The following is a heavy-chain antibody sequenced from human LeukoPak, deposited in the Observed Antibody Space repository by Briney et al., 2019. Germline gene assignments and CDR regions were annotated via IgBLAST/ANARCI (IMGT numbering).Heavy chain of an antibody. J-gene: IGHJ4*02. Sequence: SETLSLTCTVSGGSISSSNYYWGWIRQPPGKGLEWIGSIYYSGSTYYSPSLKSRVTISVDTSKNQFSLKLSSVTAADTAVYYCARDRGVRGVIKGGIDYWGQGTLVTVSS. V-gene: IGHV4-39*07. CDR3: ARDRGVRGVIKGGIDY. D-gene: IGHD3-10*01. CDR1: GGSISSSNYY. CDR2: IYYSGST.